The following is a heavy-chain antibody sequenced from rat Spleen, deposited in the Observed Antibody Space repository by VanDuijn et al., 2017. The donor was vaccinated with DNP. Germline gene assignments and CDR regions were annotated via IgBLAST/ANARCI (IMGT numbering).Heavy chain of an antibody. CDR3: TRKYTTDYYWYFDF. J-gene: IGHJ1*01. CDR2: IANSGGAT. D-gene: IGHD1-6*01. V-gene: IGHV5-20*01. Sequence: EVLLVESDGGLVQPGRSLKLSCAVSGFTFSDYYMAWVREAPAKGLEWVASIANSGGATSYPASVKGRFTISRDNAKSTLYLQMNSLRSEDTATYYCTRKYTTDYYWYFDFWGPGTMVTVSS. CDR1: GFTFSDYY.